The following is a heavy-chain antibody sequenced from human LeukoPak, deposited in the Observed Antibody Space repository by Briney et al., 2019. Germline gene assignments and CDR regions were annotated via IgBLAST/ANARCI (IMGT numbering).Heavy chain of an antibody. CDR3: ARAPITSPFYFDY. D-gene: IGHD2-2*01. J-gene: IGHJ4*02. V-gene: IGHV3-20*04. CDR2: VNWSGGST. Sequence: PGGSPRLSCTASGFAFDEHGMSWVRPVPGKGREGVSGVNWSGGSTGNPDPLRGRFTISRDNAKNSLYLQMDSLRAEDTALYYCARAPITSPFYFDYWGQGTLVTVSS. CDR1: GFAFDEHG.